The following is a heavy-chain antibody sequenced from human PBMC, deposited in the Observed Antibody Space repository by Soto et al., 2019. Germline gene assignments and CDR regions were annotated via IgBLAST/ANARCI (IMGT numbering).Heavy chain of an antibody. D-gene: IGHD6-6*01. CDR1: GGSISSSNW. J-gene: IGHJ6*03. V-gene: IGHV4-4*02. CDR2: INHSGST. CDR3: TRRRGSSSFPHYYYYYMDV. Sequence: PSETLSLTCAVSGGSISSSNWWSWVRQPPGKGLEWIGEINHSGSTNYNPSLKSRVTISVDTSKNQFSLKLSSVTAADTAVYYCTRRRGSSSFPHYYYYYMDVWGKGTTVTVSS.